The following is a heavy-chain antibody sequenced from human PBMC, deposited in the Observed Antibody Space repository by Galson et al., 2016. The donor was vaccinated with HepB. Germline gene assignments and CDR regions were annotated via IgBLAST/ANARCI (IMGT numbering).Heavy chain of an antibody. CDR1: GFTFSSYA. Sequence: SLRLSCAASGFTFSSYAMRWVRQAPGKGLEWVSGISDNGGSTFYADSVKGRFTISRDNARNSLYLQMNILRDEDTAVYYCARVVYGSGSYYRFYDYWGQGTLVIVSS. J-gene: IGHJ4*02. V-gene: IGHV3-23*01. CDR3: ARVVYGSGSYYRFYDY. D-gene: IGHD3-10*01. CDR2: ISDNGGST.